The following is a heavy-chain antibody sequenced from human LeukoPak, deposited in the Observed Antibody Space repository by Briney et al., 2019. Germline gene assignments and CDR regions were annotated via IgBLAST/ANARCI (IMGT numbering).Heavy chain of an antibody. CDR2: INPSGGST. Sequence: GASVKVSCKASGYTFTSYYMHWVRQAPGQGLEWMGIINPSGGSTSYAQKFQGRVTMTRDTSTSTVYMELSSLRSEDTAVYYCARGGITMIVVVHNWFDPWGQGTLVTVSS. CDR1: GYTFTSYY. J-gene: IGHJ5*02. D-gene: IGHD3-22*01. CDR3: ARGGITMIVVVHNWFDP. V-gene: IGHV1-46*01.